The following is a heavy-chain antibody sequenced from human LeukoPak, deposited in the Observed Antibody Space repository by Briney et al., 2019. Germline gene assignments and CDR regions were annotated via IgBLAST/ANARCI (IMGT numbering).Heavy chain of an antibody. V-gene: IGHV4-34*01. CDR2: INHSGST. CDR3: ARGYYDYVWGSYRQRYFDY. CDR1: GGSFSGYY. D-gene: IGHD3-16*02. Sequence: SETLSLTCAVYGGSFSGYYWNWIRQPPGKGLEWIGEINHSGSTNYNPSLKSRVTISVDTSKNQFSLKLSSVTAADTAVYYCARGYYDYVWGSYRQRYFDYWGQGTLVTVSS. J-gene: IGHJ4*02.